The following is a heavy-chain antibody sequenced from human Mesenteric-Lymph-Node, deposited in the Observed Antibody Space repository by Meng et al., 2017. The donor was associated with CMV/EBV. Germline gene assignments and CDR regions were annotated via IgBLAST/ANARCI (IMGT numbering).Heavy chain of an antibody. CDR2: ISSSSTSI. D-gene: IGHD6-19*01. J-gene: IGHJ4*02. Sequence: GESLKISCAASGFTFSSYSMNWVRQAPGKGLEWVSSISSSSTSIYYADSVKGRFTISRDNAKSSLYLQMNSLRAEDTAVYYCASTSSGWMDYFDYWGQGTLVTVSS. V-gene: IGHV3-21*01. CDR3: ASTSSGWMDYFDY. CDR1: GFTFSSYS.